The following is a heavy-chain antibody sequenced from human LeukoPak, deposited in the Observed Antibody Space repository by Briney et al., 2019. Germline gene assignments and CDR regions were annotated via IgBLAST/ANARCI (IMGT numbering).Heavy chain of an antibody. CDR1: GGSFSGYY. J-gene: IGHJ4*02. V-gene: IGHV4-34*01. CDR3: ARGRIQVWPRGSHLDY. Sequence: KSSETLSLTCAVYGGSFSGYYWSWIRQPPGKGLEWIGEINHSGSTNYNPSLKSRVTISVDTSKNQFSLKLSSVTAADTAVYYCARGRIQVWPRGSHLDYWGQGTLVTVSS. D-gene: IGHD5-18*01. CDR2: INHSGST.